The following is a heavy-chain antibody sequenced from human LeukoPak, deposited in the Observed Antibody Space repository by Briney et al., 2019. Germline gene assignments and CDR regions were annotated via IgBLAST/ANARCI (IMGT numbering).Heavy chain of an antibody. CDR2: IYYSGST. D-gene: IGHD3-10*01. Sequence: SETLSLTCTVSGGSISSYYWSWIRQPPGKGLEWIGYIYYSGSTNYNPSLKSRVTISVDTSKNQFSLKLSSVTAADTAVYYCARVTYYYGSGSYGYYYYYMDVWGKGTTVTVSS. V-gene: IGHV4-59*08. CDR1: GGSISSYY. CDR3: ARVTYYYGSGSYGYYYYYMDV. J-gene: IGHJ6*03.